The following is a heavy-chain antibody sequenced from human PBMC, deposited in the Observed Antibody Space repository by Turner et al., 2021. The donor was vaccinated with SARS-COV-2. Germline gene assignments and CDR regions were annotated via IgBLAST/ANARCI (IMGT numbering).Heavy chain of an antibody. CDR1: GGSVVGSSYY. CDR3: VACGTTNCYSGGVDH. D-gene: IGHD2-15*01. CDR2: IHYSGSP. J-gene: IGHJ5*02. V-gene: IGHV4-39*01. Sequence: QLQLLESGPGPVRSSDTLSPTCIVSGGSVVGSSYYSGWIRQSPGKGLEWIGTIHYSGSPYHKLAIRRHVTLSVDPDRDQVSLDLISVTATDAAVYWCVACGTTNCYSGGVDHWGQGARVAVSA.